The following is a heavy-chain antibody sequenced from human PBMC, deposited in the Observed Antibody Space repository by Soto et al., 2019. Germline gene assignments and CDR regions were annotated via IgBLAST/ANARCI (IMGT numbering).Heavy chain of an antibody. CDR1: GFTLRSYG. D-gene: IGHD6-6*01. CDR2: ISYDGSNK. J-gene: IGHJ4*02. V-gene: IGHV3-30*18. CDR3: AKDPTVYSSSSYVSHFDY. Sequence: GPLRLSCAASGFTLRSYGVDWVRQAPGRGLEWVAVISYDGSNKYYADSVKGRFTISRDNSKNTLYRQMKSLRAEDTAVYYCAKDPTVYSSSSYVSHFDYWGQGTLVTVSS.